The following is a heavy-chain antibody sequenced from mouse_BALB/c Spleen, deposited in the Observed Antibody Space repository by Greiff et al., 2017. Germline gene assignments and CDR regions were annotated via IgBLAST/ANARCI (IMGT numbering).Heavy chain of an antibody. CDR3: ARGRGDDGYDWDYFDY. Sequence: VQLQQSGAELVRPGTSVKVSCKASGYAFTNYLIEWVKQRPGQGLEWIGVINPGSGGTNYKEKFKGKATLTADKSSSTADMQLSSLTSDDSAVYFCARGRGDDGYDWDYFDYWGQGTTLTVSS. V-gene: IGHV1-54*01. CDR1: GYAFTNYL. J-gene: IGHJ2*01. D-gene: IGHD2-2*01. CDR2: INPGSGGT.